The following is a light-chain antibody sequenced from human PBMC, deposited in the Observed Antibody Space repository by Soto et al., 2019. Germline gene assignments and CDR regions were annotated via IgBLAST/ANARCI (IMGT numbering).Light chain of an antibody. CDR3: QQYGSSPSWT. CDR1: QSVSSSY. V-gene: IGKV3-20*01. CDR2: GAS. J-gene: IGKJ1*01. Sequence: EIVLTQSPGTLSLSPGERATLSCRASQSVSSSYLAWYQQRPGQAPRLLIYGASNRATGIPDRFSGSGSGTDFTLTISRLEPEDFSFYYCQQYGSSPSWTFGQGTKVEIK.